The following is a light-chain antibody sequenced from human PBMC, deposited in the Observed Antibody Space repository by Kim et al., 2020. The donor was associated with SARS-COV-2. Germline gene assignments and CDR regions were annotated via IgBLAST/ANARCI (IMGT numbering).Light chain of an antibody. J-gene: IGKJ1*01. Sequence: ASVGDRVTITCLASQIIANFLNWYQQKPGKAPKLLIYAASSLQSGVPSRFSGSGSGTDFTLTISSLQPEDLAIYYCQQSYRSPQTFGQGTKVDIK. CDR3: QQSYRSPQT. V-gene: IGKV1-39*01. CDR1: QIIANF. CDR2: AAS.